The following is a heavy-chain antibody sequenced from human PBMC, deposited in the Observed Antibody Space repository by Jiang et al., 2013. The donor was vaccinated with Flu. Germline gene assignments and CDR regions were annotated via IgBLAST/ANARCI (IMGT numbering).Heavy chain of an antibody. CDR1: GGSISSYY. CDR2: IYYSGST. Sequence: SLTCTVSGGSISSYYWSWIRQPPGKGLEWIGYIYYSGSTNYNPSLKSRVTISVDTSKNQFSLKLSSVTAADTAVYYCARADCSGGSCYSYYFDYWGQGTLVTVSS. J-gene: IGHJ4*02. V-gene: IGHV4-59*01. D-gene: IGHD2-15*01. CDR3: ARADCSGGSCYSYYFDY.